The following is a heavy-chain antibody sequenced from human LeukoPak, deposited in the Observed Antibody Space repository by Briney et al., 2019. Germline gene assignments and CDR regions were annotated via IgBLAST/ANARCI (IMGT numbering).Heavy chain of an antibody. J-gene: IGHJ4*02. CDR3: AKDLGGYCSGGSCSYLFDY. CDR2: ISYDGSNK. CDR1: GFTFSSYA. V-gene: IGHV3-30-3*01. D-gene: IGHD2-15*01. Sequence: GGSLRLSCAASGFTFSSYAMHWVRQAPGKGLEWVAVISYDGSNKYYADSVKGRFTISRDNSKNTLYLQMNSLRAEDTAVYYCAKDLGGYCSGGSCSYLFDYWGQGTLVTVSS.